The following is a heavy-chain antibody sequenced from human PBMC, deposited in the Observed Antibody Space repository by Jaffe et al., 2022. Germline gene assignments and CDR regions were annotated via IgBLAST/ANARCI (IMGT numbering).Heavy chain of an antibody. CDR3: CCSISCSAG. CDR1: GFTFNTYW. Sequence: EMQLVESGGGLVQPGGSLRLSCAASGFTFNTYWMHWIRQAPGEGLVWVSRINSDGSTIGYADSVKGRFSISRDNAKNTLYLQMNSLRAEDTAVYYCCCSISCSAGGGQGTLVTVSS. D-gene: IGHD3-3*02. V-gene: IGHV3-74*01. J-gene: IGHJ4*02. CDR2: INSDGSTI.